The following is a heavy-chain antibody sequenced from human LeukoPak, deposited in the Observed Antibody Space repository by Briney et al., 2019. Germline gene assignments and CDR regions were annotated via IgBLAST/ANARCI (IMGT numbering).Heavy chain of an antibody. J-gene: IGHJ4*02. Sequence: GGSLKLSCAASGFTFSSYAMSWVRQAPGKGLEWVSAISGSGGSTYYADSVKGRFTISRDNSKNTLYLQMNSLRAEDTAVYYCAKDPHYYGSGSFDYWGQGTLVTVSS. CDR1: GFTFSSYA. CDR3: AKDPHYYGSGSFDY. V-gene: IGHV3-23*01. CDR2: ISGSGGST. D-gene: IGHD3-10*01.